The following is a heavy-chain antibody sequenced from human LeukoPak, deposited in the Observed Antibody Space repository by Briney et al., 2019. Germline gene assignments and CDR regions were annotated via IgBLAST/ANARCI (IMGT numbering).Heavy chain of an antibody. CDR1: GVSINSHY. CDR2: ISGSGST. Sequence: SETLSLTCTVSGVSINSHYLKWIRQPPGKGLEWIGFISGSGSTNYNPSLKSRVTMSVDTSKSQFSLKLSSVTAADTAVYYCVVSPNQDFLDYWGQGTLVTVSS. J-gene: IGHJ4*02. CDR3: VVSPNQDFLDY. V-gene: IGHV4-4*09.